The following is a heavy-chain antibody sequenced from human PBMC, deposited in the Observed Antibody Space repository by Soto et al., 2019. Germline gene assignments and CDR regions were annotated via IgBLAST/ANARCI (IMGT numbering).Heavy chain of an antibody. Sequence: SETLSLTCAVYGGSFSGYYWTWIRQPPGTGLEWIGEINHSGSTNYNPSLKSRVTISVDTSKNQFSLKLSSVTAADTAVYYCAKVSSAWYAGFFDLWGQGTLVTVSS. CDR3: AKVSSAWYAGFFDL. D-gene: IGHD2-8*01. CDR1: GGSFSGYY. V-gene: IGHV4-34*01. J-gene: IGHJ4*02. CDR2: INHSGST.